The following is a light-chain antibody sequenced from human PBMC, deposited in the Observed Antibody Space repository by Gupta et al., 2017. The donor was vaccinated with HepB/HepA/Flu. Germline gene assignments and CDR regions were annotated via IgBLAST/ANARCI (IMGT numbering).Light chain of an antibody. V-gene: IGKV1-39*01. J-gene: IGKJ3*01. CDR2: DAS. CDR1: QCISNY. CDR3: QQYYSNPPLT. Sequence: DIKMTQSPSSLSASVGDRANIPCLASQCISNYLNWYQKKPGEAPKLLIYDASSLQRGVPSRFSGSGYGTEFTLTISSLEPEDVGRYFCQQYYSNPPLTFGPGTKVEIK.